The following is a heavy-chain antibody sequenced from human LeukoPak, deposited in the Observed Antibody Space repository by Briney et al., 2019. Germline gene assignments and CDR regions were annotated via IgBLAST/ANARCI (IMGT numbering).Heavy chain of an antibody. CDR3: ARVGYRVVPAAMDFDY. V-gene: IGHV1-2*02. D-gene: IGHD2-2*01. Sequence: ASVKVSCKASGYTFTSYYMHWVRQAPGQGLEWMGWINPNSGGTNYAQKFQGRVTMTRDTSISTAYMELSRLRSDDTAVYYCARVGYRVVPAAMDFDYWGQGTLVTVSS. CDR1: GYTFTSYY. J-gene: IGHJ4*02. CDR2: INPNSGGT.